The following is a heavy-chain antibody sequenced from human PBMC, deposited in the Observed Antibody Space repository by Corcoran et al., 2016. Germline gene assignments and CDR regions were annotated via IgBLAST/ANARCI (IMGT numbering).Heavy chain of an antibody. V-gene: IGHV3-30*18. CDR3: AKDHIVVVPAVGGLDY. CDR2: ISYDGSNK. CDR1: GFTFRSYG. D-gene: IGHD2-2*01. J-gene: IGHJ4*02. Sequence: QVQLVESGGGVVQPGRSLRLSCAASGFTFRSYGMHWVRQAPGKGLAWVAVISYDGSNKYYADSVKGRFTISRDNSKNTLYLQMNSLGAEETAVYYCAKDHIVVVPAVGGLDYWGQGTLVTVSS.